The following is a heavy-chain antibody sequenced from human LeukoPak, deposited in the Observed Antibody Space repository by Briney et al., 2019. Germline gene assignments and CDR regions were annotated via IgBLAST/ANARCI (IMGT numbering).Heavy chain of an antibody. J-gene: IGHJ4*02. D-gene: IGHD3-3*01. CDR3: ARVLGVNRPFDY. CDR2: IIPIFGTA. V-gene: IGHV1-69*01. CDR1: GGAFSSYA. Sequence: ASVKVSCKASGGAFSSYAISWVRQAPGQGLEWMGGIIPIFGTANYAQKFQGRVTITADESTSTAYMELSSLRSEDTAVYYCARVLGVNRPFDYWGQGTLVTVSS.